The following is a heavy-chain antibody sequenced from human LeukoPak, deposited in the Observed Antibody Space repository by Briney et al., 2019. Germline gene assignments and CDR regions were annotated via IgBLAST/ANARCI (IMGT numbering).Heavy chain of an antibody. Sequence: GRSLRLSCAASGFTFSSYAMHWVRQAPGKGLEWVAVISYDGSNKYYADSVKGRFTISRDNSKNTLYLQMNSLRAEDTAVYYCARESSSGFDYWGQGTLVTVSS. J-gene: IGHJ4*02. CDR3: ARESSSGFDY. D-gene: IGHD3-10*01. CDR1: GFTFSSYA. V-gene: IGHV3-30-3*01. CDR2: ISYDGSNK.